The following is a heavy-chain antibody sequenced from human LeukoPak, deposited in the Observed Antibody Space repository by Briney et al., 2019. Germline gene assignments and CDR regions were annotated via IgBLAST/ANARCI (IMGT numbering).Heavy chain of an antibody. D-gene: IGHD3-3*01. J-gene: IGHJ4*02. V-gene: IGHV3-7*01. CDR1: GFIFTSYW. CDR3: ARHVRFEGVDY. CDR2: IKQDGSEK. Sequence: PGGSLRLSCAASGFIFTSYWMSWVRQAPGKGLEWAANIKQDGSEKYYVDSVKGRFTISRDNAKNSLFLQMSSLRAEDTAVYYCARHVRFEGVDYWGQGTLVTVSS.